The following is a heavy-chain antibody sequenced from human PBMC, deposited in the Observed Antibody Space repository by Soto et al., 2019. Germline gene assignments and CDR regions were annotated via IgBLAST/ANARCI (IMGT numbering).Heavy chain of an antibody. CDR3: QSYCSGGSCYRTNAFDI. Sequence: RLSCAASGFAFRSYAMSWVRQAPGKGLEWVSVISDSGGNTHYADSVKGRFTISRDNSKNTLFLQMNSLRAEDTAVYYCQSYCSGGSCYRTNAFDIWGQGTMVTVSS. CDR1: GFAFRSYA. V-gene: IGHV3-23*01. J-gene: IGHJ3*02. D-gene: IGHD2-15*01. CDR2: ISDSGGNT.